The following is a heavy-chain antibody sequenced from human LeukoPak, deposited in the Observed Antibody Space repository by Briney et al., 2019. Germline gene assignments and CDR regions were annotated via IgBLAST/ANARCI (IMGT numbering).Heavy chain of an antibody. J-gene: IGHJ4*02. CDR1: GYTFSSYG. CDR2: ISAYNGNT. V-gene: IGHV1-18*01. CDR3: ARPLYPGIAAAAFDY. Sequence: ASVKVSCKASGYTFSSYGISWLRQAPGQGLEWMGWISAYNGNTNYAQKLQGRVTMTTDTSTSTAYMELRSLRSDDTAVYYCARPLYPGIAAAAFDYWGQGTLVTVSS. D-gene: IGHD6-13*01.